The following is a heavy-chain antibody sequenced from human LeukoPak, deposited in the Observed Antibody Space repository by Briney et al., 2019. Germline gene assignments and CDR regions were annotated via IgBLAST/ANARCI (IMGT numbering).Heavy chain of an antibody. V-gene: IGHV1-46*01. CDR3: ARRRGGYCSGGSCYVFDP. CDR2: INPSGGST. J-gene: IGHJ5*02. CDR1: GYTFTSYY. Sequence: ASVKVSCKASGYTFTSYYMHWVRQAPGQGLEWMGIINPSGGSTSYPQKFQGRVTMTRDTSTSTVYMELSSLRSEDTAVYYCARRRGGYCSGGSCYVFDPWGQGTLVTVSS. D-gene: IGHD2-15*01.